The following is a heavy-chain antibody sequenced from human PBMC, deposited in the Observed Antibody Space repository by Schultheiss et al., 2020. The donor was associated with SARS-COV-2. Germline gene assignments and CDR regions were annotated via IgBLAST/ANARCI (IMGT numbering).Heavy chain of an antibody. V-gene: IGHV4-34*01. Sequence: SETLSLTCAVYGGSFSGYYWNWIRQPPGKGLEWIGEMIHSGSTNYKSSLKSRVTMSVDTSKSRFSLRLSSVTAADTAVYYCARGPGAVGRPNNRALDPLGQGTLVTVSS. CDR3: ARGPGAVGRPNNRALDP. CDR1: GGSFSGYY. D-gene: IGHD6-19*01. CDR2: MIHSGST. J-gene: IGHJ5*02.